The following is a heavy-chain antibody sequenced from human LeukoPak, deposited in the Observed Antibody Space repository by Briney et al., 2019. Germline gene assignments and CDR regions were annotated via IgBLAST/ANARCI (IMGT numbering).Heavy chain of an antibody. D-gene: IGHD3-10*01. V-gene: IGHV4-39*07. CDR3: ARVITMVRGSFYFDY. J-gene: IGHJ4*02. Sequence: PSETLSLTCTVSGGSISSSSYYWGWIRQPPGKGLEWIGSIYYSGSTYYNPSLKSRVTISVDTSKNQFSLKLSSVTAADTAVYYCARVITMVRGSFYFDYWGQGTLVTVSS. CDR1: GGSISSSSYY. CDR2: IYYSGST.